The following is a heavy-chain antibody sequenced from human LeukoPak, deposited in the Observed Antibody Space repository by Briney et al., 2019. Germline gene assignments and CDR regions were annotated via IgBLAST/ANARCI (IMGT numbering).Heavy chain of an antibody. CDR1: GYSFTTHW. CDR3: ASSESQTRFDY. V-gene: IGHV5-51*01. CDR2: IFPGDSET. J-gene: IGHJ4*02. D-gene: IGHD1/OR15-1a*01. Sequence: GESLKISWKGSGYSFTTHWIGWVRQLPGKGLEWMGLIFPGDSETIYSPSFQGQVTISADKSINTAYLRWSSLKASDTAMYYCASSESQTRFDYWGQGTLVTVSS.